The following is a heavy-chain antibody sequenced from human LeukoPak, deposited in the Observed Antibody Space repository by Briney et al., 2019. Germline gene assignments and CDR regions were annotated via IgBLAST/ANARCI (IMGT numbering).Heavy chain of an antibody. V-gene: IGHV3-11*01. J-gene: IGHJ4*02. Sequence: KSGGSLRLSCAASGFTVSDYYMNWIRQAPGKGMEWVSYISTSGTTMSYADSVKGRFTISRDSAKNSLYLQMNSLRAEDTAVYYCARGTTGTTDFDYWGQGTLVTVSS. CDR1: GFTVSDYY. CDR3: ARGTTGTTDFDY. CDR2: ISTSGTTM. D-gene: IGHD1-1*01.